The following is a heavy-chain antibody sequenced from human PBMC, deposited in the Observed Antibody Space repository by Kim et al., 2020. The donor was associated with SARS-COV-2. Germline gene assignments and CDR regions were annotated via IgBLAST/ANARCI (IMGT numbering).Heavy chain of an antibody. CDR3: ATASGYYQVPFDY. J-gene: IGHJ4*02. D-gene: IGHD3-22*01. Sequence: YSPSLKNRVTISVDTSKNQFSLKLSSVAAADTAVYYCATASGYYQVPFDYWGQGTLVTVSS. V-gene: IGHV4-34*01.